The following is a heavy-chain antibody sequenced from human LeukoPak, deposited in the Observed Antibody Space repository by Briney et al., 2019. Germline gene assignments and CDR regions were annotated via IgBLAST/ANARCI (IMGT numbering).Heavy chain of an antibody. Sequence: PSETLSLTCAVSGGSISSSSYYWGWIRQPPGKGLEWIGSIYYSGSTYYNPSLKSRVTMSVDTSKNQFSLKLSSVTAADTAVYYCARVVMASFGDYVDYWGQGTLVAVSS. CDR2: IYYSGST. J-gene: IGHJ4*02. CDR1: GGSISSSSYY. V-gene: IGHV4-39*07. D-gene: IGHD3-10*01. CDR3: ARVVMASFGDYVDY.